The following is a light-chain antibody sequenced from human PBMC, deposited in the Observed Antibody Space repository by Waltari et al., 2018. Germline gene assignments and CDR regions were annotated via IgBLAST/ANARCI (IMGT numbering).Light chain of an antibody. CDR2: WAS. CDR1: QSVLYSSNNKNY. J-gene: IGKJ1*01. Sequence: DIVMTQSPDSLVVSLGERATINCKSSQSVLYSSNNKNYLAWYQQKPGQPPKLLIYWASTRESGVPDRFSGSGSGTDFTLTISSLQAEDVGVYYCQQYYSTPQTFGQGTKVEIK. CDR3: QQYYSTPQT. V-gene: IGKV4-1*01.